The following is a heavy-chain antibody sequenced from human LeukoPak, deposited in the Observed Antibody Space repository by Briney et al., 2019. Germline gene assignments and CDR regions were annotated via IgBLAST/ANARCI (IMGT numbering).Heavy chain of an antibody. CDR1: GFIFSDHW. CDR3: VRGYIGPED. CDR2: INNDGSNT. Sequence: PGGSLRLSCAASGFIFSDHWMHWVRQVPGKGLVWVSRINNDGSNTVYADSVEGRFTTSRGNAKNILYLQMNSLRAEDTAVYYCVRGYIGPEDWGQGTLVTVSS. D-gene: IGHD1-14*01. V-gene: IGHV3-74*01. J-gene: IGHJ4*02.